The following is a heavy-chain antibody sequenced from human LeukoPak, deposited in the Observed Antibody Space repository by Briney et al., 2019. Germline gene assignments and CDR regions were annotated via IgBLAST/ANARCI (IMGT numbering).Heavy chain of an antibody. CDR3: SGSYYMAHYYYYYMDV. Sequence: PSETLSLTCTVSGGSISIYYWSWIRQPAGKGLEWIGRIYTSGSTNYNPSLKSRVTMSVDTSKNQFSLKLSSVTAADTAVYYCSGSYYMAHYYYYYMDVWGKGTTVTVSS. V-gene: IGHV4-4*07. CDR2: IYTSGST. CDR1: GGSISIYY. J-gene: IGHJ6*03. D-gene: IGHD3-10*01.